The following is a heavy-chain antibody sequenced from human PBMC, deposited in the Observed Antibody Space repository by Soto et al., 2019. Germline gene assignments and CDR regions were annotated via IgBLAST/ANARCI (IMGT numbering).Heavy chain of an antibody. J-gene: IGHJ6*02. D-gene: IGHD2-2*01. CDR3: ARDDCSSTSCLYYYYGMDV. CDR2: ISSSSTI. Sequence: GGSLRLSCAASGFTFSSYSMNWVRQAPGKGLEWVSYISSSSTIYYADSVKGRFTISRDNAKNSLYLQMNSLRDEDTAVYYCARDDCSSTSCLYYYYGMDVWGQGTTVTVSS. V-gene: IGHV3-48*02. CDR1: GFTFSSYS.